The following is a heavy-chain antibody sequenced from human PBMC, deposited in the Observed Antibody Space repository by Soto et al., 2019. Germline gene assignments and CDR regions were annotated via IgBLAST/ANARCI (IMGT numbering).Heavy chain of an antibody. CDR3: ARHPGYAVPTVYATHYFNY. Sequence: QLQLQESGPGLVKPSETLSLTCTVSGDSISSNNYYCAWIRQPPGKGLEWIGSIYYTGSTYYNPSLNSGVAMSVDTSETRFSLRLSSVTAADTAVYYCARHPGYAVPTVYATHYFNYWGQGILVTVST. V-gene: IGHV4-39*01. J-gene: IGHJ4*02. CDR2: IYYTGST. D-gene: IGHD2-8*01. CDR1: GDSISSNNYY.